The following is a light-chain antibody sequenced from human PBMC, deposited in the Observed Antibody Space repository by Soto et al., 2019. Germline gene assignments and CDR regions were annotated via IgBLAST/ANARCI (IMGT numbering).Light chain of an antibody. Sequence: DIQVTQSPSSLSASVGDRVTITWRASQFIDDFLNWFQQRPGKAPKLLIYAASSLQSGVPSRFSGSASGTDFTLTITNLQPEDFATYYCQHSYVTPWTFGQGTKVDIK. CDR1: QFIDDF. J-gene: IGKJ1*01. CDR3: QHSYVTPWT. V-gene: IGKV1-39*01. CDR2: AAS.